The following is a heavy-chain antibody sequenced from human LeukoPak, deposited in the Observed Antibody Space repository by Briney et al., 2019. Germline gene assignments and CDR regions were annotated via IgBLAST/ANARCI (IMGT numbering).Heavy chain of an antibody. D-gene: IGHD3-3*01. V-gene: IGHV4-34*01. CDR3: ARGYDFWSGYVWDYYYYYMDV. CDR2: INHSGST. CDR1: GGSFSGYY. Sequence: SETLSLTCAVYGGSFSGYYWSWIRRPPGKGLEWIGEINHSGSTNYNPSLKSRVTISVDTSKNQFSLKLSSVTAADTAVYYCARGYDFWSGYVWDYYYYYMDVWGKGTTVTVSS. J-gene: IGHJ6*03.